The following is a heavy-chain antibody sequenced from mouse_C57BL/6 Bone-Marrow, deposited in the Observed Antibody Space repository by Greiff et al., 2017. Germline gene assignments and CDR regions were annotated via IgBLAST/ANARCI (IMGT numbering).Heavy chain of an antibody. D-gene: IGHD1-1*01. CDR3: AREGSSPWFAY. V-gene: IGHV1-69*01. Sequence: QVQLQQPGAELVMPGASVKLSCKASGYTFTSYWLHWVKQRPGQGLEWIGEIDPSDSYTNYNQQFKGKSTLTVDKSSSTAYMQLSSLTSEDSAVYYCAREGSSPWFAYWGQGTLVTVSA. CDR1: GYTFTSYW. CDR2: IDPSDSYT. J-gene: IGHJ3*01.